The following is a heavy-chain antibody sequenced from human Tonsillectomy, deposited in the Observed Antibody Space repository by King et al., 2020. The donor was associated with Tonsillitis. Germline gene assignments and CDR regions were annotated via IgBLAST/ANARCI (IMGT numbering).Heavy chain of an antibody. CDR1: EYSFSNYW. V-gene: IGHV5-51*03. CDR3: ARESRDGYNFDY. J-gene: IGHJ4*02. Sequence: QLVQSGAEVKKPGESLKISCKGFEYSFSNYWIGWVRQMPGRGLEWMGIIYPDDSDPRYSPSFQDQVIISADKSINTAYLQWSSLEASDSAMYYCARESRDGYNFDYWGQGTLVTVS. CDR2: IYPDDSDP. D-gene: IGHD5-24*01.